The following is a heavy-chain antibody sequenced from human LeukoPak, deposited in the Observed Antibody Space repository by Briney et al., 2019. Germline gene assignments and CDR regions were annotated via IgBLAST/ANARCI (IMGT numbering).Heavy chain of an antibody. CDR1: GFTVSSNY. CDR2: ISYDGSNK. D-gene: IGHD4-17*01. CDR3: ARDSTVYYYYGMDV. J-gene: IGHJ6*04. V-gene: IGHV3-30*03. Sequence: GGSLRLSCAASGFTVSSNYMSWVRQAPGKGLEWVAVISYDGSNKYYADSVKGRFTISRDNSKNTLYLQMNSLRAEDTAVYYCARDSTVYYYYGMDVWGKGTTVTVSS.